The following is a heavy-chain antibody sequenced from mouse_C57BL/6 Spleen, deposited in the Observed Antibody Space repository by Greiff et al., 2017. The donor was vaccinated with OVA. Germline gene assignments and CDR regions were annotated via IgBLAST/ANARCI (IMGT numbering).Heavy chain of an antibody. CDR2: IYPGDGDT. CDR1: GYAFSSYW. CDR3: ARRGYDGYHTGGYAMDY. D-gene: IGHD2-3*01. V-gene: IGHV1-80*01. Sequence: QVQLQQSGAELVKPGASVKISCKASGYAFSSYWMNWVKQRPGKGLEWIGQIYPGDGDTNYNGKFKGKATLTADKSSSTAYMQLSSLTSEDSAVYFCARRGYDGYHTGGYAMDYWGQGTSVTVSS. J-gene: IGHJ4*01.